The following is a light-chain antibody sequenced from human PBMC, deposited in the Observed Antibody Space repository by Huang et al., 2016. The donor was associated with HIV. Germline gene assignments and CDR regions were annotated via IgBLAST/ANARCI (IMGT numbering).Light chain of an antibody. CDR2: WAS. CDR1: QSVFSSSTNKNY. Sequence: DIVMTQSPDSLAVSLGERATISCTSSQSVFSSSTNKNYLAWYQQRPGQPPKVLISWASAREYGVPDRFRGGGSGTDFTLTISSLQPEDVAIYYCQQYLTATGFGQGTNVEI. J-gene: IGKJ1*01. CDR3: QQYLTATG. V-gene: IGKV4-1*01.